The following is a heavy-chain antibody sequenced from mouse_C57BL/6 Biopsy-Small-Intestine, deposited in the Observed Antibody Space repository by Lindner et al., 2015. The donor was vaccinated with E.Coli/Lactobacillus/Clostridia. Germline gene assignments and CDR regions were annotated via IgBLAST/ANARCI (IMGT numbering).Heavy chain of an antibody. D-gene: IGHD6-2*01. CDR1: GYTFTGYG. CDR3: ARESLAAGLDV. CDR2: ISTYNGNT. Sequence: SVKVSCKASGYTFTGYGISWVRQAPGQGLEWMGWISTYNGNTNYAQKVQDRVTLTTDTSTNTAYMELRGLRSDDTAVYYCARESLAAGLDVWGPGTTVTVTS. V-gene: IGHV1S26*01. J-gene: IGHJ1*02.